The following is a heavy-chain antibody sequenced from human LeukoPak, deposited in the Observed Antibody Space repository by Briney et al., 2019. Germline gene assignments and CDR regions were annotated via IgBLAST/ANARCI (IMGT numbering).Heavy chain of an antibody. CDR3: ARHFGYSYGYDY. D-gene: IGHD5-18*01. CDR1: GGSISSYY. CDR2: IYYSGST. Sequence: KPSETLSLTCTVSGGSISSYYWSWIRQPPGKGLEWIGYIYYSGSTNYDPSLKSRVTISVDTSKNQFSLKLGSVTAADTAVYYCARHFGYSYGYDYWGQGTLVTVSS. J-gene: IGHJ4*02. V-gene: IGHV4-59*08.